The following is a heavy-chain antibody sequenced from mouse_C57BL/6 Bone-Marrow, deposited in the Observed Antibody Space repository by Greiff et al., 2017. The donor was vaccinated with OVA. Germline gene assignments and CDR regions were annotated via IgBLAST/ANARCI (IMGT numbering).Heavy chain of an antibody. CDR2: INPNNGGT. V-gene: IGHV1-18*01. D-gene: IGHD2-3*01. J-gene: IGHJ1*03. Sequence: EVKLLESGPELVKPGASVKIPCKASGYTFTDYNMDWVKQSHGKSLEWIGDINPNNGGTIYNQKFKGKATLTVDKSSSTAYMELRSLTSEDTAVYYCARRGGLLRYFDVWGTGTTVTVSS. CDR3: ARRGGLLRYFDV. CDR1: GYTFTDYN.